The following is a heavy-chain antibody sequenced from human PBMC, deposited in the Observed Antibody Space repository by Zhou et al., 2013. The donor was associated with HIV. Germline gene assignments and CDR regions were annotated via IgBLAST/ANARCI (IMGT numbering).Heavy chain of an antibody. J-gene: IGHJ3*02. D-gene: IGHD3-10*01. Sequence: QVQLVQSGAEVKKPGSSVKVSCRASGGTFSSYAISWVRQAPGQGLEWMGRIIPIFGTANYEQKFQGRVTITADESTSTAYMELSSLRSEDTAVYYCARETDGSGSYYKGADAFDIWGQGTMVTVSS. CDR2: IIPIFGTA. CDR1: GGTFSSYA. V-gene: IGHV1-69*13. CDR3: ARETDGSGSYYKGADAFDI.